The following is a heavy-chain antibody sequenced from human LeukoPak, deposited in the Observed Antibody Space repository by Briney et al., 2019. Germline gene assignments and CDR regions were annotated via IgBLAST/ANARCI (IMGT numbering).Heavy chain of an antibody. CDR1: GFTFSSFE. CDR2: IYSGGIT. V-gene: IGHV3-53*01. J-gene: IGHJ4*02. D-gene: IGHD6-19*01. Sequence: GGSLRLSCAASGFTFSSFEMNWVRQAPGKGLEWVSVIYSGGITYYADSVKGRFTISRDNSKNTLDLQMNSLRAEDTAVYYCARGYSTGWYYFDNWGQGTLVTVSS. CDR3: ARGYSTGWYYFDN.